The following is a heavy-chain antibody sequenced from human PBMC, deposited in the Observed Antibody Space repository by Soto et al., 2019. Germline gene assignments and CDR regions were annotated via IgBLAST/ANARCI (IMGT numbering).Heavy chain of an antibody. D-gene: IGHD6-19*01. Sequence: SETLSLTCTVSGGSISSYYWSWIRQPAGKGLEWIGRIYTSGSTNYNPSLKSRVTMSVDTSKNQFSLKLSSVTAADTAVYYCARGIGIAVAGTEWFDPWGQGTLVTVYS. CDR1: GGSISSYY. CDR3: ARGIGIAVAGTEWFDP. V-gene: IGHV4-4*07. CDR2: IYTSGST. J-gene: IGHJ5*02.